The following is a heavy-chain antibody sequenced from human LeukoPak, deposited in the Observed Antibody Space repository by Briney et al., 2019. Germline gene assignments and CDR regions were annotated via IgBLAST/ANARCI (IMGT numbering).Heavy chain of an antibody. CDR3: AREAVPGGRGYTFDI. CDR1: GFTVSSFE. CDR2: ISGSGTNI. V-gene: IGHV3-48*03. D-gene: IGHD6-19*01. J-gene: IGHJ3*02. Sequence: QPGGSLRLPCAASGFTVSSFEMNWVRQAPGKGLEWVSYISGSGTNIYYADSVKGRFTISRDNAKNSLSLQMNSLRAEDTAIYYCAREAVPGGRGYTFDIWGQGTMVTVSS.